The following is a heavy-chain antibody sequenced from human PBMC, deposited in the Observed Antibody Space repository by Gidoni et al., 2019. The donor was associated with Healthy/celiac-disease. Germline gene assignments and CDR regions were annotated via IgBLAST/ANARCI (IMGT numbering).Heavy chain of an antibody. D-gene: IGHD4-17*01. CDR2: IYYSGST. J-gene: IGHJ3*02. CDR1: GGSISSGGYY. V-gene: IGHV4-31*03. CDR3: ARVPGVPTYGDYWAGDDAFDI. Sequence: QVQLQESGPGLVKPSQTLSLTCTVSGGSISSGGYYWSWIRQHPGKGLEWIGYIYYSGSTYYNPSLKSRVTISVDTSKNQFSLKLSSVTAADTAVYYCARVPGVPTYGDYWAGDDAFDIWGQGTMVTVSS.